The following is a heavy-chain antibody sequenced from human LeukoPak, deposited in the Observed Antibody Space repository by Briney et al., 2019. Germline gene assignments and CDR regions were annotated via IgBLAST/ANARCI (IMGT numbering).Heavy chain of an antibody. Sequence: PGGSLRLSCAASEFTFSSYAMSWVRQAPGKGLEWVSAISGSGGNTYYVDSVKGRFTISRDNSKNTLYLQMNSLRAEDTAVYYCAKVRSGSYWTDAFDIWGQGTLVIVSS. CDR2: ISGSGGNT. J-gene: IGHJ3*02. CDR1: EFTFSSYA. D-gene: IGHD1-26*01. CDR3: AKVRSGSYWTDAFDI. V-gene: IGHV3-23*01.